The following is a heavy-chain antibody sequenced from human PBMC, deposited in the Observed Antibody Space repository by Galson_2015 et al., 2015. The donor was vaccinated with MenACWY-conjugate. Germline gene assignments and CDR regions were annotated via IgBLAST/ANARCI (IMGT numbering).Heavy chain of an antibody. CDR1: GFTFSTYN. D-gene: IGHD6-13*01. Sequence: SLRLSCAASGFTFSTYNMNWVRQAPGKGLEWVSYISTSSSLIMYADSVKGRFTISRDDAKNSLYLQMNSLRAEDTAVYYCASRDSSSWY. CDR2: ISTSSSLI. V-gene: IGHV3-48*04. CDR3: ASRDSSSWY. J-gene: IGHJ2*01.